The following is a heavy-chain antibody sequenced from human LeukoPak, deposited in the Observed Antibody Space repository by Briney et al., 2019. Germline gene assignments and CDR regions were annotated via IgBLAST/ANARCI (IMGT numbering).Heavy chain of an antibody. CDR2: IWYDGSNK. CDR3: ARDVGYCSGGSCYSWFDP. Sequence: PGGSLRLSCAASGFTFSSYSMHWVRQAPGKGLEWVAVIWYDGSNKYYADSVKGRFTISRDNSKNTLYLQMNSLRAEDTAVYYCARDVGYCSGGSCYSWFDPWGQGTLVTVSS. CDR1: GFTFSSYS. V-gene: IGHV3-33*01. D-gene: IGHD2-15*01. J-gene: IGHJ5*02.